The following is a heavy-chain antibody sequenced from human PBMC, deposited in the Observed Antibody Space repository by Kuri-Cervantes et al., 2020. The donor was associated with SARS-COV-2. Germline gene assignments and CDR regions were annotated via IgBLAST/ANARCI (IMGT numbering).Heavy chain of an antibody. CDR3: AKNHGSGGWGMDV. Sequence: GGSLRLSCAASGFTFSSYWMSWVRQAPGKGLEWVSYISSSGSTIYYADSVKGRFTISRDNTKNSLYLQMNSLRAGDTAVYYCAKNHGSGGWGMDVWGQGTTVTVSS. D-gene: IGHD3-10*01. CDR2: ISSSGSTI. J-gene: IGHJ6*02. CDR1: GFTFSSYW. V-gene: IGHV3-48*04.